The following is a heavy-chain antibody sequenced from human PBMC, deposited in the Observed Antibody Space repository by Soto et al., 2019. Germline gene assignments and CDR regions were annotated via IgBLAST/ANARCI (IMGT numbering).Heavy chain of an antibody. D-gene: IGHD3-10*01. CDR3: STMGEWFGNKDYYYGMGV. Sequence: PVGSVRLSCAASGFAFSNAWMSWVRQAPGKGLEWVGRIKSKTNGGTTDYAAPVKGRFTISRDDSKNTLYLQMNSLKTEDTAVYYCSTMGEWFGNKDYYYGMGVWGQGTTVTVSS. CDR1: GFAFSNAW. V-gene: IGHV3-15*01. J-gene: IGHJ6*02. CDR2: IKSKTNGGTT.